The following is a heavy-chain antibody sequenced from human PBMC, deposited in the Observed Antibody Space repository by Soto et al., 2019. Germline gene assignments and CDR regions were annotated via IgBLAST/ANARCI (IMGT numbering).Heavy chain of an antibody. CDR3: ARGLYGDRLEYFQN. D-gene: IGHD4-17*01. Sequence: ASVKVSCKASGYIITSYLIHWMRQAPGQGLEWMGIINPNGSSTNYARKFQGRVTITRDNSNNPLYLQMNSLRVEDTAVYYCARGLYGDRLEYFQNWGQGTLVTVSS. CDR2: INPNGSST. V-gene: IGHV1-46*01. CDR1: GYIITSYL. J-gene: IGHJ1*01.